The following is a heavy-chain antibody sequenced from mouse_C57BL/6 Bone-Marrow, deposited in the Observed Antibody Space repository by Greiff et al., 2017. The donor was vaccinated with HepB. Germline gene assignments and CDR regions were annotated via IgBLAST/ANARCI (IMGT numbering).Heavy chain of an antibody. D-gene: IGHD2-2*01. CDR1: GFSFNTYA. V-gene: IGHV10-1*01. J-gene: IGHJ4*01. CDR3: VRQGLRRNAMDY. CDR2: IRSKSNNYAT. Sequence: EVHLVESGGGLVQPKGSLKLSCAASGFSFNTYAMNWVRQAPGKGLEWVARIRSKSNNYATYYADSVKDRFTISRDDSESMLYLQMNNLKTEDTAMYYCVRQGLRRNAMDYWGQGTSVTVSS.